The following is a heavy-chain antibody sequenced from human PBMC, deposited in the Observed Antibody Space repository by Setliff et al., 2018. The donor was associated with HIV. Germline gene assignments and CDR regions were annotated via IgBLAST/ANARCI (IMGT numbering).Heavy chain of an antibody. CDR1: GGTFSTYA. D-gene: IGHD3-10*01. CDR3: ARDDYGSGSHGDY. V-gene: IGHV1-69*13. Sequence: ASVKVSCKASGGTFSTYAISWVRQAPGQGLEWMGGIVPVFGIGRSPRKFQGRVIITADESTSTAYMELSSLRSEDTAVYYCARDDYGSGSHGDYWGQGTLVTVSS. J-gene: IGHJ4*02. CDR2: IVPVFGIG.